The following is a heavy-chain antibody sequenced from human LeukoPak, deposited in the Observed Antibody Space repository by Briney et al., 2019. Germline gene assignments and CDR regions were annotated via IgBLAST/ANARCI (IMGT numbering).Heavy chain of an antibody. D-gene: IGHD6-25*01. Sequence: SETLSLTCAVDGGSFSGYYWSWIRQPPGKGLEWIGEINHSGSTNCNPSLKSRVTISVDTSKNQLSLKLSSVTAADTAVYYCAGPYNSAKSLASWAKGPLFTVSS. CDR2: INHSGST. CDR1: GGSFSGYY. J-gene: IGHJ4*02. V-gene: IGHV4-34*01. CDR3: AGPYNSAKSLAS.